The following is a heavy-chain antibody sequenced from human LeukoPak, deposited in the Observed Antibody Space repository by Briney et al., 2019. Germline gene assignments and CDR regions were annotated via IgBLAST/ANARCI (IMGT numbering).Heavy chain of an antibody. CDR2: IYSGGST. V-gene: IGHV3-53*01. CDR1: GFTFSDYG. Sequence: GGSLRLSCAASGFTFSDYGMHWVRQAPGKGLEWVSVIYSGGSTYYADSVKGRFTISRDNSKNTLYLQMNSLRAEDTAVYYCARGGSSGLTDYWGQGTLVTVSS. J-gene: IGHJ4*02. D-gene: IGHD6-19*01. CDR3: ARGGSSGLTDY.